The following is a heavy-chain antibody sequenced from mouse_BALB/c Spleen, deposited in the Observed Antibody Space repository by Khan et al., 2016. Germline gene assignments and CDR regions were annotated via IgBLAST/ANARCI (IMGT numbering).Heavy chain of an antibody. V-gene: IGHV5-4*02. J-gene: IGHJ1*01. Sequence: EVELVESGGGLVKPGGSLKLSCAASGFIFSDFYMYWLRQTPEKRLEWVATISHGGRYTYYPDNVKGRFTISSDNAKNDLYLQMTSQKSEETAIYFCARAANTYTYWFFDVWGAGTTVSVSS. CDR2: ISHGGRYT. CDR3: ARAANTYTYWFFDV. D-gene: IGHD2-10*01. CDR1: GFIFSDFY.